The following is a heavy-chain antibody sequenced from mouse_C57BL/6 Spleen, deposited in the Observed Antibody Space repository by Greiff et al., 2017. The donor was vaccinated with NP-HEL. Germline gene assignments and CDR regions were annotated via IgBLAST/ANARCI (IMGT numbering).Heavy chain of an antibody. J-gene: IGHJ2*01. CDR3: ARFYDYDFDY. CDR2: ILPGSGST. CDR1: GYTFSGYW. D-gene: IGHD2-4*01. Sequence: QVQLKQSGAELMKPGASVKLSCKATGYTFSGYWIEWVKQRPGHGLEWIGEILPGSGSTNSNEKFKGKATFTADTSSNTAYMQLSSLTTEDSAIYYCARFYDYDFDYWGQGTTLTVSS. V-gene: IGHV1-9*01.